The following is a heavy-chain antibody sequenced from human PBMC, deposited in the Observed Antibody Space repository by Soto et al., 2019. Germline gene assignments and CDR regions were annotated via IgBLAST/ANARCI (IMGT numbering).Heavy chain of an antibody. CDR3: ATMGTPVTGLYYFDS. Sequence: QVQLQESGPGLVKPSQTLSLTCTVSGGSISSGNYYWSWIRQPPGKGLEWIGFISYSGTTHYSASLRSRVSISVDTSKNQFSLDLSSVTAADTAVYYCATMGTPVTGLYYFDSWGQGTLVTVSS. CDR1: GGSISSGNYY. CDR2: ISYSGTT. V-gene: IGHV4-30-4*01. J-gene: IGHJ4*02. D-gene: IGHD4-17*01.